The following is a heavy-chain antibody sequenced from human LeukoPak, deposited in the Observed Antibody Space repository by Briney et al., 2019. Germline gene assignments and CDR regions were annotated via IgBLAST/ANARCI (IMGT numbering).Heavy chain of an antibody. CDR2: IIPIFGTA. CDR3: ARYYYDSSGYSDY. V-gene: IGHV1-69*01. J-gene: IGHJ4*02. D-gene: IGHD3-22*01. Sequence: ASVKVSCKASGGTFSSYAISWVRQAPGQGLEWMGGIIPIFGTANYAQKFQGRVTITADESTSRAYMELSSLRSEDTAVYYCARYYYDSSGYSDYWGQGTLVTVSS. CDR1: GGTFSSYA.